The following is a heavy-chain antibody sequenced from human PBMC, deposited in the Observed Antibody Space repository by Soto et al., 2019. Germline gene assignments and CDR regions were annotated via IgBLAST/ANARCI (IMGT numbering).Heavy chain of an antibody. V-gene: IGHV4-31*02. D-gene: IGHD3-3*01. Sequence: DLEWIGYIYYSGSTYYNPSLKSRVTISVDTSKNQFSLKLSSVTAADTAVYYCARGGITIFGVVTLPDYWGQGTLVTVSS. CDR2: IYYSGST. J-gene: IGHJ4*02. CDR3: ARGGITIFGVVTLPDY.